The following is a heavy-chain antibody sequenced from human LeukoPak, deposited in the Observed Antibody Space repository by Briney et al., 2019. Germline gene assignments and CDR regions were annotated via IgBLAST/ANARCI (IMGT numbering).Heavy chain of an antibody. D-gene: IGHD3-16*02. J-gene: IGHJ5*02. CDR3: ARSQHYVWGSYRYFWFDP. V-gene: IGHV4-59*01. Sequence: SETLSLTCTVSGGSISSYYWSWIRQPPGKGLEWVGYIYYSGSTNYNPSLKSRVTISVDTSKNHFSLKLSSVTAADTAVYYCARSQHYVWGSYRYFWFDPWGQGTLVTVSS. CDR2: IYYSGST. CDR1: GGSISSYY.